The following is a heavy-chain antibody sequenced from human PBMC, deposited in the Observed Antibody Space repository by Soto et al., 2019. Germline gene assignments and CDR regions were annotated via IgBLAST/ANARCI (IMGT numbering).Heavy chain of an antibody. D-gene: IGHD2-2*01. CDR1: GFTFSSYA. V-gene: IGHV3-23*01. Sequence: PGGSLRLSCAASGFTFSSYAMSWVRQAPGKGLEWVSAISGSGGSTYYADSVKGRFTISRDNSKNTLYLQMSSLRAEDTAVYYCAKVLHRYCSSTSCYPAIDYWGQGTLVTVSS. CDR2: ISGSGGST. CDR3: AKVLHRYCSSTSCYPAIDY. J-gene: IGHJ4*02.